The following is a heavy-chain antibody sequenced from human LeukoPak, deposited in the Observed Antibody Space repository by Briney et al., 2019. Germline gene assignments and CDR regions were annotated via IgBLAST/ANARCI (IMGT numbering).Heavy chain of an antibody. CDR1: GFTFSTYS. D-gene: IGHD5-24*01. V-gene: IGHV3-15*01. CDR3: ATEFYRDGYNY. J-gene: IGHJ4*02. CDR2: IKSRAGGGTA. Sequence: GGSLRLSCAASGFTFSTYSMNWVRQAPGKGLEWVGHIKSRAGGGTADYAAPAKGRFTVSRDDSTNMVYLQMNSLKTEDSAVYYCATEFYRDGYNYWGQGTLVTVSS.